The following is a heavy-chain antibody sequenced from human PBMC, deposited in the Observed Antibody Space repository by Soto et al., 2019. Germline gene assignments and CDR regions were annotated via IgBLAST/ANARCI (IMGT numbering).Heavy chain of an antibody. D-gene: IGHD4-17*01. CDR2: ISYDGSNK. Sequence: QVQLVESGGGVVQPGRSLRLSCAASGFTFSSYGMHWVRQAPGKGLEWVAVISYDGSNKYYADSVKGRFTISRDNSKNTLYLQMSSLGAEDTAVYYCAKVDYGDYVDLDYWGQGTLVTVSS. J-gene: IGHJ4*02. CDR3: AKVDYGDYVDLDY. CDR1: GFTFSSYG. V-gene: IGHV3-30*18.